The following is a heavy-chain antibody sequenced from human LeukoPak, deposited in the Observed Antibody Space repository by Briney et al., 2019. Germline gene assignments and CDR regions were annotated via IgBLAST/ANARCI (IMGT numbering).Heavy chain of an antibody. V-gene: IGHV1-8*03. CDR1: GCTFTSYD. CDR2: MNPNSGNT. Sequence: GASVKVSCKASGCTFTSYDINWVRQATGQGLEWMGWMNPNSGNTGYAQKFQGRVTITRNTSISTAYMELSSLRSEDTAVYYCARVRITIFGVVIAPLDYWGQGTLVTVSS. D-gene: IGHD3-3*01. J-gene: IGHJ4*02. CDR3: ARVRITIFGVVIAPLDY.